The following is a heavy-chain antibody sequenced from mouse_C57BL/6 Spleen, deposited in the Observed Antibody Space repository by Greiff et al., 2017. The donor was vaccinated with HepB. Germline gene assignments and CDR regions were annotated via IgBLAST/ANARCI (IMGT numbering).Heavy chain of an antibody. J-gene: IGHJ4*01. Sequence: QVQLQQPGAELVRPGPSVKLSCKASGYTFTSYWMHWVKQRPGQGLEWIGVIDPSDSYTNYNQKFKGKATLTVDTSSSTAYMQLSSLTSEDSAVYYCARTIYDGYYNAMDYWGQGTSVTVSS. CDR3: ARTIYDGYYNAMDY. CDR1: GYTFTSYW. CDR2: IDPSDSYT. D-gene: IGHD2-3*01. V-gene: IGHV1-59*01.